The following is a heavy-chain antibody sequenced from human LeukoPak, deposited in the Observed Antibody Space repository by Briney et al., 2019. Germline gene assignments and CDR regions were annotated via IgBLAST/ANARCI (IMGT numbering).Heavy chain of an antibody. D-gene: IGHD3-10*01. J-gene: IGHJ4*02. CDR2: IYYSGST. CDR1: GGSISSSSYY. CDR3: ARQSGLSYLDY. V-gene: IGHV4-39*01. Sequence: SETLSLTCTVSGGSISSSSYYWGWIRQPPGKGLEWIGSIYYSGSTYYNPSLKSRVTISVDTSKNQFSLKLSSVTAADTAVYYGARQSGLSYLDYWGQGTLVTVSS.